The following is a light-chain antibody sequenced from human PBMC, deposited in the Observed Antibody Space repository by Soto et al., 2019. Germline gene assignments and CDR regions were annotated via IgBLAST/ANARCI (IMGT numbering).Light chain of an antibody. CDR2: AAS. CDR3: IAYTDRQSYL. J-gene: IGLJ1*01. Sequence: ALTQPASVSGSPGQSITISCSGTSIDLGNYNHVAWYQQFPGKSPKLMIYAASDRPPGVAERFSGSKSGITASLTISGLQTEDEADYYYIAYTDRQSYLFGTGTKVT. CDR1: SIDLGNYNH. V-gene: IGLV2-14*03.